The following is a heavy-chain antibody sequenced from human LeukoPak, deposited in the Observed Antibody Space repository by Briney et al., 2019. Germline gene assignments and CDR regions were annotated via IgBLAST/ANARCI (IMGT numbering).Heavy chain of an antibody. CDR2: IYYSGST. CDR1: GGSISSSSYY. D-gene: IGHD2-15*01. V-gene: IGHV4-39*01. Sequence: SSETLSLTCTVAGGSISSSSYYWGWIRQPPGKGLEWIGSIYYSGSTYYNPSLKSRVTISVDTSKNQFSLKLSSVTAADTAVYYCARHPCSGGSCYSDYYYYYYMDVWGKGTTVTISS. CDR3: ARHPCSGGSCYSDYYYYYYMDV. J-gene: IGHJ6*03.